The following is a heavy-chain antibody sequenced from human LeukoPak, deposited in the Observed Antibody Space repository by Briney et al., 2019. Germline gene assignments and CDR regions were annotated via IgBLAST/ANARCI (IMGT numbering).Heavy chain of an antibody. V-gene: IGHV1-69*04. Sequence: SVKVSCKASGGTFSSYAISWVRQAPGQGLGWMGRIIPIFGIANYAQKFQGRVTITADKSTSTAYMELSSLRSEDTAVYYCARVLGSDLDYWGQGTLVTVSS. J-gene: IGHJ4*02. D-gene: IGHD1-26*01. CDR3: ARVLGSDLDY. CDR1: GGTFSSYA. CDR2: IIPIFGIA.